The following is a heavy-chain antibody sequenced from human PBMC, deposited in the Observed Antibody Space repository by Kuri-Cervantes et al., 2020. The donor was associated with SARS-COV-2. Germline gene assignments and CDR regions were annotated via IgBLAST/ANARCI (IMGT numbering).Heavy chain of an antibody. Sequence: SETLSLTCTVSGGSISSSFYYWGWIRQPPGKGLEWIGTIYYSGSTIYNSSLKSRVTMSVDTSRNQFSLTLSSVTATDTAIYYCAKLGGSIAANYFDSWGQGTLVTVSS. CDR2: IYYSGST. V-gene: IGHV4-39*01. J-gene: IGHJ5*01. CDR3: AKLGGSIAANYFDS. CDR1: GGSISSSFYY. D-gene: IGHD4/OR15-4a*01.